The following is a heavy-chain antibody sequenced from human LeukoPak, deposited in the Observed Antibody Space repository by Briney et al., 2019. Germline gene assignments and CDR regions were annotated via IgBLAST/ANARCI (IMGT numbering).Heavy chain of an antibody. CDR2: NNGDGSTT. J-gene: IGHJ4*02. CDR3: VRDWRNLGYDY. V-gene: IGHV3-74*01. Sequence: GGSLRLSCVASGFSLSGYWMYWVRQAPGKGLMYISRNNGDGSTTNYADVVKGRFTMSRDNVKNTLYLQMNSLRVEDTAVYYCVRDWRNLGYDYWGQGTLVTVSS. CDR1: GFSLSGYW. D-gene: IGHD5-12*01.